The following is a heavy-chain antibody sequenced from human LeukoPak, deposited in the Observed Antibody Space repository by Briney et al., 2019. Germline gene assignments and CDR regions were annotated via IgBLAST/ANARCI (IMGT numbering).Heavy chain of an antibody. CDR3: ASSSVAGKFDY. J-gene: IGHJ4*02. V-gene: IGHV4-34*01. CDR1: GGSFSGYY. CDR2: INHSGST. Sequence: PSETLSLTCAVYGGSFSGYYWSWIRQPPGKGLEWIGEINHSGSTNYNPSLKSRVTISVDTSKNQFSLKLSSVTAADTAVYYCASSSVAGKFDYWGQGTLVTVSS. D-gene: IGHD6-19*01.